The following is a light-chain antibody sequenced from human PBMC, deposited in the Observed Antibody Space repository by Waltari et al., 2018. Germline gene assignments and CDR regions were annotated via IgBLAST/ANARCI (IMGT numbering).Light chain of an antibody. CDR2: DTY. Sequence: EIVLTQSPGTLSLSPGERATLPCRASETVTNNYLAWFQQKPGQTPRLLIYDTYFRATGVPDRFSGSGSGTDFTLTISRLEPEDFAVYYCQQTYTTPNTFGQGTKLEI. V-gene: IGKV3-20*01. J-gene: IGKJ2*01. CDR3: QQTYTTPNT. CDR1: ETVTNNY.